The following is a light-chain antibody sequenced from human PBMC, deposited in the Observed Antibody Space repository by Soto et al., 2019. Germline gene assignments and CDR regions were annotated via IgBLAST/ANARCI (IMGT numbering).Light chain of an antibody. CDR2: GAS. CDR1: QSVSPNY. V-gene: IGKV3-20*01. Sequence: EVLSTNSRGTMSSSPGESATLSCRYRQSVSPNYLAWYQKKPGQAPRLLIYGASTRATGIPDRFTGSGSGTDFTLTITRLEPEDFAVYYCQQYGGSVPWPVGQGAKVDI. J-gene: IGKJ1*01. CDR3: QQYGGSVPWP.